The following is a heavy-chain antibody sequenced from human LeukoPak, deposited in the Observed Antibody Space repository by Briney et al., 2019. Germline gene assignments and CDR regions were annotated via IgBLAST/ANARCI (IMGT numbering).Heavy chain of an antibody. D-gene: IGHD4-23*01. CDR3: ARETTVITDTAWFDP. V-gene: IGHV3-7*01. CDR2: IKQDGSDK. CDR1: GFTFSSYW. Sequence: GGSLRLSCAASGFTFSSYWMSWVRQAPGKGLEWVANIKQDGSDKYYVDSVKGRFTISRDNAKNLLYLQMDSLRAEDTAVYYCARETTVITDTAWFDPWGQGTLVTVSS. J-gene: IGHJ5*02.